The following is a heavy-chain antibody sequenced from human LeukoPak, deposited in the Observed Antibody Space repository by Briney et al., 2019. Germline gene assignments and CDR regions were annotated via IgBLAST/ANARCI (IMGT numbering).Heavy chain of an antibody. J-gene: IGHJ3*02. D-gene: IGHD6-13*01. CDR1: GYTFTSYY. V-gene: IGHV1-2*02. Sequence: ASVKVSCKASGYTFTSYYMHWVRRAPGQGLEWVGWINLDDSDTRYAQNFQGRVTLTRDTSITTAYMDLSGLRSDDTAVYYCARDSAPAPGLSMDIWGQGTMVTVSS. CDR3: ARDSAPAPGLSMDI. CDR2: INLDDSDT.